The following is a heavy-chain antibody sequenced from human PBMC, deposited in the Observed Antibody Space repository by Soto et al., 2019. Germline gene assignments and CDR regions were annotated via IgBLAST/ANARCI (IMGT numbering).Heavy chain of an antibody. V-gene: IGHV3-23*01. J-gene: IGHJ4*02. CDR3: AKDLGYDILTGSKGPSDY. CDR1: GFTFSSYA. Sequence: GSLRLSCAASGFTFSSYAMSWVRQAPGKGLEWVSAISGSGGSTYYADSVKGRFTISRDNSKNTLYLQMNSLRAEDTAVYYCAKDLGYDILTGSKGPSDYWGQGTLVTVSS. CDR2: ISGSGGST. D-gene: IGHD3-9*01.